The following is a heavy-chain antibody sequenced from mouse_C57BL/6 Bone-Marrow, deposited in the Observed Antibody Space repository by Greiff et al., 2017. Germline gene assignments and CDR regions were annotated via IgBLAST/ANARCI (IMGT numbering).Heavy chain of an antibody. CDR1: GYTFTSYW. Sequence: EVQLQQSGTVLARPGASVKMSCKTSGYTFTSYWMHWVQQRPGPGLEWIGAIYPGHSATRYNQKFKGKAQLTAVPPASTPYMELSRLANEDSAVYYCTRGDYYGYAMDYWGQGTSVTVSS. CDR2: IYPGHSAT. J-gene: IGHJ4*01. CDR3: TRGDYYGYAMDY. D-gene: IGHD1-1*01. V-gene: IGHV1-5*01.